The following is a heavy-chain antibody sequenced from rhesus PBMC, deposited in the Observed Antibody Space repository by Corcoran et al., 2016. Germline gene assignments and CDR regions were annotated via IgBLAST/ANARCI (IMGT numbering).Heavy chain of an antibody. CDR1: GDSFSGTNW. CDR2: IGGSSDKP. CDR3: ARLTLGWRGLSF. D-gene: IGHD2-21*01. J-gene: IGHJ4*01. V-gene: IGHV4-65*02. Sequence: QVQLQESGPGLVKPSETLSLTCAVSGDSFSGTNWWSWIRQPPGTGLEWIGNIGGSSDKPNYNPDRKSRVTSSKDTSKNQFSLTLSSVTAADTAVYYCARLTLGWRGLSFGGQGVLVTVSS.